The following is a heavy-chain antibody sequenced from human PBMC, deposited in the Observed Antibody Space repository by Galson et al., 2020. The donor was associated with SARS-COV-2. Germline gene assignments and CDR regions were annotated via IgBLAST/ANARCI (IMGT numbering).Heavy chain of an antibody. CDR3: ASPQGQWELLTGAFDY. CDR1: GFTFSSYA. V-gene: IGHV3-30-3*01. Sequence: GGSLRLSCAASGFTFSSYAMHWVRQAPGKGLEWVAVISYDGSNKYYADSVKGRFTISRDNSKNTLYLQMNSLRAEDTAVYYCASPQGQWELLTGAFDYWGQGTLVTVSS. J-gene: IGHJ4*02. D-gene: IGHD1-26*01. CDR2: ISYDGSNK.